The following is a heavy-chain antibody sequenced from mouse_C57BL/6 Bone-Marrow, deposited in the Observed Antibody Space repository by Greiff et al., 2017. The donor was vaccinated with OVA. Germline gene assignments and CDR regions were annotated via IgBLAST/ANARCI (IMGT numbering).Heavy chain of an antibody. D-gene: IGHD4-1*01. CDR2: ISYDGSN. Sequence: ESGPGLVKPSQSLSLTCSVTGYSITSGYYWNWIRQFPGNKLEWMGYISYDGSNNYNPSLKNRISITRDTSKNQFFLKLNSVTTEDTATYYCARTGVFDYWGQGTTLTVSS. CDR1: GYSITSGYY. J-gene: IGHJ2*01. CDR3: ARTGVFDY. V-gene: IGHV3-6*01.